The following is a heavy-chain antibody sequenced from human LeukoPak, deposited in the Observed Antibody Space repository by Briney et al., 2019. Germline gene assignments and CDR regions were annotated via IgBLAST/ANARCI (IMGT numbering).Heavy chain of an antibody. D-gene: IGHD3-10*01. V-gene: IGHV7-4-1*02. CDR1: GYTFTSYA. CDR3: ARDGANYYGSGSYTV. CDR2: INTSTGNP. J-gene: IGHJ4*02. Sequence: ASVKVSCKASGYTFTSYAMNWVRQAPGQGLEWMGWINTSTGNPTYAQGFTGRFVFSLDTSVSTAYLQISSLKAEDTAVYYCARDGANYYGSGSYTVWGQGTLVTVSS.